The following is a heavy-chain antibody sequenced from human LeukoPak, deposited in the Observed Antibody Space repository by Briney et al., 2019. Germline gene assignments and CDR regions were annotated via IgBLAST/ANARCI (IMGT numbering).Heavy chain of an antibody. CDR3: ARANPPAISFFVL. V-gene: IGHV3-21*01. CDR1: GFTFSGYS. D-gene: IGHD3-9*01. Sequence: GGSLCLSSAASGFTFSGYSMNWVRLAPGEGLEWVSSISGSGGSIYYTDSVKGRFTISRDNAKNQLDLQMNSLGAEDTAVYYRARANPPAISFFVLWGQGPRDSVSS. J-gene: IGHJ4*02. CDR2: ISGSGGSI.